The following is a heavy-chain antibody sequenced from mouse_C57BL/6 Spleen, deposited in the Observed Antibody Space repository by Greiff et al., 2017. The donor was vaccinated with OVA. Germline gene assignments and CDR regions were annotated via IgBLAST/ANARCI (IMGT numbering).Heavy chain of an antibody. CDR1: GFTFSDYG. CDR2: ISSGSSTI. J-gene: IGHJ3*01. Sequence: EVKVEESGGGLVKPGGSLKLSCAASGFTFSDYGMHWVRQAPEKGLEWVAYISSGSSTIYYADTVKGRFTISRDNAKNTLFLQMTSLRSEDTAMYYCARNSFAYWGQGTLVTVSA. V-gene: IGHV5-17*01. CDR3: ARNSFAY.